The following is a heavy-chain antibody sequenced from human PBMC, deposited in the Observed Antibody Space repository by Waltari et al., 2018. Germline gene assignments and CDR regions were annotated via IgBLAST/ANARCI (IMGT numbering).Heavy chain of an antibody. CDR1: GGSLSSSSYY. J-gene: IGHJ6*02. D-gene: IGHD3-22*01. Sequence: LQLQESGPGLVKPSETLSLTCTVSGGSLSSSSYYWGWIRQPPGKGLGWVANIKQEGSEKYYVDSVKGRFTISRDNAKNSLYLQMNSLRAEDTAVYYCARRAGGDSSGYSPWYYGMDVWGQGTTVTVSS. V-gene: IGHV3-7*01. CDR2: IKQEGSEK. CDR3: ARRAGGDSSGYSPWYYGMDV.